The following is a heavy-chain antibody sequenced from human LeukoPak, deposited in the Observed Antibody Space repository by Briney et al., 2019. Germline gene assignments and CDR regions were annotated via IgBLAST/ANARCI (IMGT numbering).Heavy chain of an antibody. CDR3: AREGLDYDILTGYEYNWFDP. Sequence: GGSLRLSCAASGFTFSSYWMHWVRQAPGKGLVWVSRINSDGSSTSYADSVKGRFTISRDNAKNTLHLQMNSLRAEDTAVYYCAREGLDYDILTGYEYNWFDPWGQGTLVTVSS. V-gene: IGHV3-74*01. D-gene: IGHD3-9*01. J-gene: IGHJ5*02. CDR2: INSDGSST. CDR1: GFTFSSYW.